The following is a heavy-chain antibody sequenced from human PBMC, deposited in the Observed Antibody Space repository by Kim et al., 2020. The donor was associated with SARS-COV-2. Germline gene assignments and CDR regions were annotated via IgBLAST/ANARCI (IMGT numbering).Heavy chain of an antibody. Sequence: SETLSLTCTVSGGSLSSSSYYWGWIRQPPREGAGVDWDCLLYWEHLLQPVPQESSHHIRRHVQNQFSLKLGSVTAADTAVYYCARHQRYSSGWYVAFYYYFLDVLGKGTTVTVSS. CDR2: LLYWEH. V-gene: IGHV4-39*01. D-gene: IGHD6-19*01. CDR1: GGSLSSSSYY. J-gene: IGHJ6*03. CDR3: ARHQRYSSGWYVAFYYYFLDV.